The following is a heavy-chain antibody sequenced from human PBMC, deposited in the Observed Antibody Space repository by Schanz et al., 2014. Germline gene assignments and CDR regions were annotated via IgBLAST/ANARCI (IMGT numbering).Heavy chain of an antibody. V-gene: IGHV3-7*04. D-gene: IGHD4-17*01. CDR3: ARDAVTSVLTPGFYY. CDR1: GFTFSTYA. CDR2: IKQDGSEK. Sequence: EVQLVESGGGLVQPGGSLRLSCVASGFTFSTYAMSWVRQAPGKGLEWVANIKQDGSEKYYVDSVKGRFTISRDNAKKSLYLRMNSLRAEDTAVYYCARDAVTSVLTPGFYYWGQGTLVTVSS. J-gene: IGHJ4*02.